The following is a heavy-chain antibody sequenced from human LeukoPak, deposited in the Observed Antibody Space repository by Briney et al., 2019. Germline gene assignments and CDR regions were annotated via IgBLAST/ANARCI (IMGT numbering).Heavy chain of an antibody. Sequence: TPSETLSLTCAVYGGSFSGYYWIWIRQPPGEGLEWIGEINHSGSTNYNPSLKSRFTISVDTSKNQFSLKLSSVTAADTAVYYCARLPSTTMVRGVMDYWGQGTLVTVSS. V-gene: IGHV4-34*01. CDR1: GGSFSGYY. D-gene: IGHD3-10*01. CDR2: INHSGST. J-gene: IGHJ4*02. CDR3: ARLPSTTMVRGVMDY.